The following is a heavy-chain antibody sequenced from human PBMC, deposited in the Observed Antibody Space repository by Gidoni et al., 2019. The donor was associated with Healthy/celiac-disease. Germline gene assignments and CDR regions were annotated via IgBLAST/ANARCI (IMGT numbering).Heavy chain of an antibody. CDR2: IYHSGST. D-gene: IGHD3-22*01. J-gene: IGHJ5*02. CDR3: ARVPITMIVVRWFDP. CDR1: GGSISSSNW. Sequence: QVQLQESGPGLVKPSGTLSLTCAVSGGSISSSNWWTWVRQPPGKGLEWIGEIYHSGSTNYNPSLKSRVTISVNKSKNQFSLKLSSVTAADTAVYYCARVPITMIVVRWFDPWGQGTLVTVSS. V-gene: IGHV4-4*02.